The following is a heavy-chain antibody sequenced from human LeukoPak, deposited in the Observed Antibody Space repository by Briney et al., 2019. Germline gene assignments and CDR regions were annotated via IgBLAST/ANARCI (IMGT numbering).Heavy chain of an antibody. D-gene: IGHD3-22*01. J-gene: IGHJ4*02. Sequence: ASVKVSCKASGYTFTGYYMHWVRQAPGQGLEWMGWINPNSGGTNCAQKFQGRVTMTRDTSISTAYMELSRLRSDDTAVYYCARDRYYDSSGYIFDYWGQGTLVTVSS. CDR3: ARDRYYDSSGYIFDY. V-gene: IGHV1-2*02. CDR2: INPNSGGT. CDR1: GYTFTGYY.